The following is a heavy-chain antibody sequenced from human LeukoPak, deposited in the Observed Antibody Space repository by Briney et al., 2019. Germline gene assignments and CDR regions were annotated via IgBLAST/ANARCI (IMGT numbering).Heavy chain of an antibody. CDR1: GGSFSDYY. J-gene: IGHJ4*02. CDR2: INHSGST. Sequence: SETLSLTCAVYGGSFSDYYWNWIRQPPGKGLGWIGEINHSGSTNYKSSLKSRVTISVDTSKNQFSLKLSSVTAADTAVYYCATIPYSSDSYYYFDYWGQGTLVTVSS. D-gene: IGHD2-21*01. CDR3: ATIPYSSDSYYYFDY. V-gene: IGHV4-34*01.